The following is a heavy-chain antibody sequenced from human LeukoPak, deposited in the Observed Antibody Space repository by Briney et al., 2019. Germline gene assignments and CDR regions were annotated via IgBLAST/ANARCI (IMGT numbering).Heavy chain of an antibody. CDR3: ARGVLGIVVVPAAMRYYYYMDV. V-gene: IGHV4-61*02. Sequence: SQTLSLTCTVSGGSISSGSYYWSWIRQPAGKGLEWIGRIYTSGSTNYNPALKSRITISVNKTKNQFSLKLSSVTAADTAVYYCARGVLGIVVVPAAMRYYYYMDVWGKGTTVTVSS. CDR2: IYTSGST. D-gene: IGHD2-2*01. J-gene: IGHJ6*03. CDR1: GGSISSGSYY.